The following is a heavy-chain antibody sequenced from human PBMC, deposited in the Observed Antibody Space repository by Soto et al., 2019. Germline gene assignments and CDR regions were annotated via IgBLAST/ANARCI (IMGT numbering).Heavy chain of an antibody. D-gene: IGHD1-26*01. CDR3: TPEERLGIGGGVFCY. CDR1: GFTFSNAW. Sequence: GGSLRLSCAASGFTFSNAWMSWVRQAPGKGLEWVGRIKSKTDGGTTDYAAPVKGRFTISRDDSKNTLYLQMNSLKTEDTGVDFCTPEERLGIGGGVFCYWGQGTLGTGSS. V-gene: IGHV3-15*01. J-gene: IGHJ4*02. CDR2: IKSKTDGGTT.